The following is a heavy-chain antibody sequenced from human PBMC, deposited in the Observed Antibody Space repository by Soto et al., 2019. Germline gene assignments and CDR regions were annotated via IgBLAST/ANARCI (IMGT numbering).Heavy chain of an antibody. V-gene: IGHV3-21*01. CDR2: ISSSSTYI. CDR1: GFTLTNYA. CDR3: FGVTCGGDCYSCDFDI. Sequence: GGSLRLSCAASGFTLTNYAMTWVRQAPGQGLEWVSSISSSSTYIYYADSLRGRFTISRDNAENSLYLEMNSLRAEDTAVYYCFGVTCGGDCYSCDFDIWGQGTMVTVSS. J-gene: IGHJ3*02. D-gene: IGHD2-21*02.